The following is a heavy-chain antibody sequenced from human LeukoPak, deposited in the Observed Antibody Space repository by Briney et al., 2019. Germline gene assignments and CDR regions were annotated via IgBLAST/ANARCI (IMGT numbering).Heavy chain of an antibody. CDR2: ISHNGDNT. Sequence: GRSQRLSCSAAVLSFSDFSMNCIRHPRRRRLEYVSAISHNGDNTRDEDCVKRRFTISRDNSKNTLYLQMSSVRPEDTAVYYCVTNYGDYGGGAFDVWGQGTMVAVSS. J-gene: IGHJ3*01. D-gene: IGHD4-17*01. V-gene: IGHV3-64D*06. CDR3: VTNYGDYGGGAFDV. CDR1: VLSFSDFS.